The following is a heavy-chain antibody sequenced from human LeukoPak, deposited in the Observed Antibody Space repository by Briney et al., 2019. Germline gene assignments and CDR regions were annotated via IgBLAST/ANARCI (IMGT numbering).Heavy chain of an antibody. CDR2: ISSSSNYI. CDR3: ARDRSTLIEVITFDAFGI. V-gene: IGHV3-21*01. J-gene: IGHJ3*02. CDR1: GFTFSTYS. D-gene: IGHD3-22*01. Sequence: GGSLRLSCAASGFTFSTYSMNWVRQAPGKGLEWVSSISSSSNYIYYPASVKGRFTISRDNAKNSLYLPMKSLRAEDTAVYYCARDRSTLIEVITFDAFGIWGQGTMVTVSS.